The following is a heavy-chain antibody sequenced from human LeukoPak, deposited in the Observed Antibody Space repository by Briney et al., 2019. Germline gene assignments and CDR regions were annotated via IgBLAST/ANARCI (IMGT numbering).Heavy chain of an antibody. CDR1: GDSISNYY. Sequence: PSETLSLTCTVSGDSISNYYWSWIRQSPGKKLEWIGYMYSRGSTIYNPSLKSRVTISTDTSKNQFSLRLTSVTAADTAAYYCARAEKAVTGTLDYWGQGTLITVSS. CDR2: MYSRGST. J-gene: IGHJ4*02. D-gene: IGHD6-19*01. V-gene: IGHV4-59*01. CDR3: ARAEKAVTGTLDY.